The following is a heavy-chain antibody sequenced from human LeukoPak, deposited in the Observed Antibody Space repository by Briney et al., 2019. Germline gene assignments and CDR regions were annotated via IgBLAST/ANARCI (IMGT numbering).Heavy chain of an antibody. Sequence: PSETLSLTCAVYGGSFSGYYWSWIRQPPGKGLEWIGEINHGGSTNYNPSLKSRVTISVDTSKNQFSLKLSSVTAADTAVYYCARARIYCSSTSCYLIRDYYYYGMDVWGQGTTVTVSS. D-gene: IGHD2-2*01. CDR2: INHGGST. V-gene: IGHV4-34*01. CDR1: GGSFSGYY. CDR3: ARARIYCSSTSCYLIRDYYYYGMDV. J-gene: IGHJ6*02.